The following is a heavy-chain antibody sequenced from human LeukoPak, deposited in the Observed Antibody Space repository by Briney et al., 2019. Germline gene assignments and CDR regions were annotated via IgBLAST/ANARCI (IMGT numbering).Heavy chain of an antibody. V-gene: IGHV1-2*06. CDR2: INPNSGET. CDR1: GYTFTDYY. D-gene: IGHD4-11*01. J-gene: IGHJ4*02. Sequence: ASVKVSRKTSGYTFTDYYIHWVRQAPGQGLEWMGPINPNSGETNSAQKFQGRVTMTGDTSISTAYMELRRVTSDDTAVYYCARDRDYSNTERGFDYWGQGTLVTVSS. CDR3: ARDRDYSNTERGFDY.